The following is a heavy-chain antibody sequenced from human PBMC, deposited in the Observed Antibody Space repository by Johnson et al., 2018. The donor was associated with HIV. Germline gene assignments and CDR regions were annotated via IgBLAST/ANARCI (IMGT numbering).Heavy chain of an antibody. CDR1: GFTFSNAW. CDR3: ARDGKVGATPRRAFDI. CDR2: IKSKTDGGTT. Sequence: MQLVESGGGLVQPGGFLRLSCAASGFTFSNAWMSWVRQAPGKGLEWVGRIKSKTDGGTTDYAAPVKGRFTISRDNSKNSLYLQMNSLRAEDTAVYYCARDGKVGATPRRAFDIWGQGTMVTVSS. V-gene: IGHV3-15*01. D-gene: IGHD1-26*01. J-gene: IGHJ3*02.